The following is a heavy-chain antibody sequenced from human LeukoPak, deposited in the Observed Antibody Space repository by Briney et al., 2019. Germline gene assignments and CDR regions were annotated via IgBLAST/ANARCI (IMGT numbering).Heavy chain of an antibody. CDR2: IYSGGGT. Sequence: GGSLRLSCAASGFTVSSNYMSWVRQAPGKGLQWVSVIYSGGGTYYADSVKGRFTISRDNSKNTLYVQMNSLRAEDTAVYYCAGYRNYYDSSGYYPFDYWGQGTLVTVSS. CDR3: AGYRNYYDSSGYYPFDY. V-gene: IGHV3-53*01. J-gene: IGHJ4*02. CDR1: GFTVSSNY. D-gene: IGHD3-22*01.